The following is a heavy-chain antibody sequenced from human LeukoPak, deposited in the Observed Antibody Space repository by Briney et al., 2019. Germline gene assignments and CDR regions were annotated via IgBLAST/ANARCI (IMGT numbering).Heavy chain of an antibody. Sequence: SETLSLTCTVSGVSISSGGYYWSWIRQHPGKGLEWIGYIYYSGSTYYNPSLKSRVTISVDTSKNQFSLKLSSVTAADTAVYYCARDVYYDSSTYYFDYWGQGTLVTVSS. CDR3: ARDVYYDSSTYYFDY. CDR2: IYYSGST. D-gene: IGHD3-22*01. CDR1: GVSISSGGYY. J-gene: IGHJ4*02. V-gene: IGHV4-31*03.